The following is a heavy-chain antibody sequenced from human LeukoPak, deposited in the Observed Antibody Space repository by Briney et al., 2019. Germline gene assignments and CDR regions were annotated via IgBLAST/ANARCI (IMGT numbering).Heavy chain of an antibody. Sequence: PSETLSLTCTVSGGSISSGSYYWSWIRQPAGKGLEWIGRIYTSGRTNYNPSLKSRVTISVDTSKNQFSLKLSSVTAADTAVYYCARLKGYYYGSGRVDPWGQGTLVTVSS. J-gene: IGHJ5*02. CDR3: ARLKGYYYGSGRVDP. CDR2: IYTSGRT. D-gene: IGHD3-10*01. V-gene: IGHV4-61*02. CDR1: GGSISSGSYY.